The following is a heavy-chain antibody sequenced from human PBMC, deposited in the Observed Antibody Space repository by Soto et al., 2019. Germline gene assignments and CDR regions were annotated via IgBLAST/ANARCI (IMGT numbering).Heavy chain of an antibody. Sequence: EVQLLESGGGLVQPGGSLRLSCAASGFTFSSYAMSWVRQAPGKGLEWVSAISGSGGSTYYADSMKGRFTISRDNSKNTLYLQMNSLRAEDTAVYYCAKVCLGSGSYYPVGYYGMDVWGQGTTVTVSS. CDR3: AKVCLGSGSYYPVGYYGMDV. CDR2: ISGSGGST. V-gene: IGHV3-23*01. D-gene: IGHD3-10*01. CDR1: GFTFSSYA. J-gene: IGHJ6*02.